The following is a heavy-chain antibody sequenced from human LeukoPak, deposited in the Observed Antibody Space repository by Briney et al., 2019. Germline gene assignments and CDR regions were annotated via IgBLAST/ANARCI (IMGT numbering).Heavy chain of an antibody. CDR1: GGSFSGYY. CDR3: ARGGRDLLRFLLEYHFDY. J-gene: IGHJ4*02. V-gene: IGHV4-34*01. Sequence: SETLSLTCAVYGGSFSGYYWSWIRQPPGKGLEWIGEINHSGSTNYNPSLKSRVTISVDTSKNQFSLKLSSVTAADTTVYYCARGGRDLLRFLLEYHFDYWGQGTLVTVSS. D-gene: IGHD3-3*01. CDR2: INHSGST.